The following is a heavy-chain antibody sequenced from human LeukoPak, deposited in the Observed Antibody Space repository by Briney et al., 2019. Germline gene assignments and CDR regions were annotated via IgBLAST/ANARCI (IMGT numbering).Heavy chain of an antibody. CDR1: GYTFTGYY. V-gene: IGHV1-2*02. J-gene: IGHJ5*02. Sequence: WASVKVSCKPSGYTFTGYYMHWVRQAPGQGLEWMGWINPNSGDTNYAQKFQGRVTMTRDTSISTAYMELSRLRSDDTAVYYCARVRKAPIWFDPWGQGTLVTVSS. CDR2: INPNSGDT. CDR3: ARVRKAPIWFDP.